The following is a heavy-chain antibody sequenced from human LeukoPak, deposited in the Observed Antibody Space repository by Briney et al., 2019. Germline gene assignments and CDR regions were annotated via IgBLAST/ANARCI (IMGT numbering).Heavy chain of an antibody. CDR2: ISYDGSNK. V-gene: IGHV3-30*18. D-gene: IGHD3-9*01. CDR1: GFTFSSYG. J-gene: IGHJ5*02. Sequence: PVGALRLSCAASGFTFSSYGMHWVREAPGKGLGRVAVISYDGSNKYYAESVKGRFTISRDNSKNTLYLQMNSLRAEDTAVYYCAKDMGYDILTGPVSWGQGTLVTVSS. CDR3: AKDMGYDILTGPVS.